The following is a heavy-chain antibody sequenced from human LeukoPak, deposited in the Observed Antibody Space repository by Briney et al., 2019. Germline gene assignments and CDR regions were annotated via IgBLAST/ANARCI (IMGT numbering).Heavy chain of an antibody. Sequence: PGGSLRLSCAASGFTFSSYGMSWVRQAPGKGLEWVSAISGSGGSTYYADSVKGRFTISRDNSKNTLYLQMNSLRAEDTAVYYCANRDGYNMVRLPWGQGTLVTVSS. V-gene: IGHV3-23*01. D-gene: IGHD5-24*01. CDR3: ANRDGYNMVRLP. CDR1: GFTFSSYG. CDR2: ISGSGGST. J-gene: IGHJ5*02.